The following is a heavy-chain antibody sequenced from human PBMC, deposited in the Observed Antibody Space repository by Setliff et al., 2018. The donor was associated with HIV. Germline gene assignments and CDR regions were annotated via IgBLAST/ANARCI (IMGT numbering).Heavy chain of an antibody. CDR3: ARRRTSYGDYDDGLDL. J-gene: IGHJ3*01. D-gene: IGHD4-17*01. V-gene: IGHV5-51*01. Sequence: GESLKISCQGSGYTFTSYWIAWVRQIPGKGLEYMGIIYSDDSDTRYSPSFQGQVTFSVDRSINTVFLQWNSLKASDTAMYYCARRRTSYGDYDDGLDLWGQGTMVTVSS. CDR1: GYTFTSYW. CDR2: IYSDDSDT.